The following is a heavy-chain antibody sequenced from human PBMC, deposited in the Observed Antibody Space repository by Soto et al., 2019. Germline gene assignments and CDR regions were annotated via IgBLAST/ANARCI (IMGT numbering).Heavy chain of an antibody. V-gene: IGHV3-30*01. CDR2: ISLDGSNK. CDR3: ARDAVPSYFDY. Sequence: QVQLVESGGGVVQPGRTLRLSCAASGYTFSRYAMHWVLQAQGKEVEWVAFISLDGSNKYYADSVKGRFTISRDNSNNTLYLQMTSLRAEDTAVYYCARDAVPSYFDYWGQGTLVTVSS. CDR1: GYTFSRYA. J-gene: IGHJ4*02.